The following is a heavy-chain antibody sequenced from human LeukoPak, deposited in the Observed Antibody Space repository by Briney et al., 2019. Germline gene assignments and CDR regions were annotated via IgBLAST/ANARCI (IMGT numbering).Heavy chain of an antibody. CDR1: GFTFSSYG. V-gene: IGHV3-30*18. J-gene: IGHJ4*02. CDR3: AKEWGSGWSSFDY. D-gene: IGHD6-19*01. Sequence: GGSLRLSCAASGFTFSSYGMHWVRQAPGKGLEWVAVISYDGSNKYYADSVKGRFTISRVNSKNTLYLQMNSLRAEDTAVYYCAKEWGSGWSSFDYWGQGTLVTVSS. CDR2: ISYDGSNK.